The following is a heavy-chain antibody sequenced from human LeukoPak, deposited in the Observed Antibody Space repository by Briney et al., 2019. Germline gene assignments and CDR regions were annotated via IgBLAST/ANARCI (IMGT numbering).Heavy chain of an antibody. CDR2: ISDNGGGP. V-gene: IGHV3-23*01. CDR1: GFIFRDYA. J-gene: IGHJ4*02. CDR3: ARLGSQGGVAALDY. D-gene: IGHD6-25*01. Sequence: SGGSLRLSCVVSGFIFRDYAMSWVRQAPGEGLEWVAGISDNGGGPYYADSLKGRFTISRDNAKNTLYLQMNSLRAEDTAVYYCARLGSQGGVAALDYWGQGTLVTVSS.